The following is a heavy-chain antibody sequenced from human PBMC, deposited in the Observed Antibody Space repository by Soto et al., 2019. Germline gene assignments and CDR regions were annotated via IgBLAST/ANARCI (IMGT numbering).Heavy chain of an antibody. Sequence: QVQLVQSGAEVKKPGSSVKVSCEASGGTFSNYIINWVRQAPGQGLEWMGGISPIFGTANYGDMFQGRVTFTAGKSGNTAYMELGSLRSEDTAVFYCARDPYYDILTGHYIGAFDIWGQGTMVTVSS. V-gene: IGHV1-69*06. D-gene: IGHD3-9*01. CDR2: ISPIFGTA. CDR1: GGTFSNYI. J-gene: IGHJ3*02. CDR3: ARDPYYDILTGHYIGAFDI.